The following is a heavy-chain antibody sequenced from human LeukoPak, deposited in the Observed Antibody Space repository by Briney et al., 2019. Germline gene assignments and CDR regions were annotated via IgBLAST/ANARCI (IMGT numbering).Heavy chain of an antibody. Sequence: PGGSLRLSCAASGFTFSSYAMLWVRQAPGKGLEWVAVISYDGSNKYYADSVKGRFTISRDNSKNTLYLQMNSLRAEDTAVYYCARPPREGYYYYYGMDVWGQGTTVTVSS. CDR3: ARPPREGYYYYYGMDV. CDR2: ISYDGSNK. D-gene: IGHD1-26*01. CDR1: GFTFSSYA. V-gene: IGHV3-30-3*01. J-gene: IGHJ6*02.